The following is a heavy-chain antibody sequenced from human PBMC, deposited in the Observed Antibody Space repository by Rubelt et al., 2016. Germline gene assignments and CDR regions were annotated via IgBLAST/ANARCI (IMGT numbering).Heavy chain of an antibody. J-gene: IGHJ4*02. Sequence: QVQLVESGGGVVQPGRSLRLSCAASGFTFSSYAMHWVRQAPGKGLEWVAVISYDGSNKYYADSVKGRFTFSRDNSKNTLYLQMNRLRAEDTAVYYCAREITPADLDWGQGTLVTVSS. V-gene: IGHV3-30*04. CDR3: AREITPADLD. D-gene: IGHD2-2*01. CDR1: GFTFSSYA. CDR2: ISYDGSNK.